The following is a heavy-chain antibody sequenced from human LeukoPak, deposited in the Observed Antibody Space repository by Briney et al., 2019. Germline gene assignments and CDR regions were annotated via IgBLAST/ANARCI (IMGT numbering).Heavy chain of an antibody. D-gene: IGHD6-13*01. Sequence: GRSLRLSCAASGFTFSSYGMHWVRQAPGKGLEWVAVIWYDGSNKYYADSVKGRFTISRDNSKNTLYLQMNSLRAEDTAVYYCARDRWYSSSWYSNAFDIWGQGTMVTVSS. CDR1: GFTFSSYG. CDR2: IWYDGSNK. J-gene: IGHJ3*02. CDR3: ARDRWYSSSWYSNAFDI. V-gene: IGHV3-33*01.